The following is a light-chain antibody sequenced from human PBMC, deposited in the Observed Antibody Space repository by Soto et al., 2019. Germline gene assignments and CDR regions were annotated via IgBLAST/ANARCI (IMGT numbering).Light chain of an antibody. CDR1: QSVSSY. V-gene: IGKV3-11*01. CDR2: DAS. CDR3: QQRSNWPIT. J-gene: IGKJ5*01. Sequence: EIVLTQSPATLSLSPGERATLSCRASQSVSSYLAWYQQKAGQAPRLLIYDASNRATGIPARFSGSGSGTDFTLTISSLETEDFAVYYCQQRSNWPITFGQGTRLDIK.